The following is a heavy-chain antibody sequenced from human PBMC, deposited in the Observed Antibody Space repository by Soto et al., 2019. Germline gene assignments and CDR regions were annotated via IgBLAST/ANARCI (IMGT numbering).Heavy chain of an antibody. V-gene: IGHV3-23*01. CDR2: ISGSGGST. D-gene: IGHD3-9*01. J-gene: IGHJ3*02. CDR1: GFTFSSYA. CDR3: AKIPYYDILTGYGGSNAFDI. Sequence: GGSLRLSCAASGFTFSSYAMSWVRQAPGKGLEWVSAISGSGGSTYYADSVKGRFTISRDNSKNTLYLQMNSLRAEDTAVYYCAKIPYYDILTGYGGSNAFDIWGQGTMVTVSS.